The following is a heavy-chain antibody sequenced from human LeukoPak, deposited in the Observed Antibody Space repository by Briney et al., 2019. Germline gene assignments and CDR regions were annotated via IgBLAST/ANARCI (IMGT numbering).Heavy chain of an antibody. Sequence: GGSLRLSCAASGFTVSSNYMSWVRQAPGKGLEWVSIIYKGGSTFYADSVKGRFTVSRDASKNTLYLQMNSLRAEDTAVYWCARNGDTDYYGMDVWGQGTTVIVSS. J-gene: IGHJ6*02. V-gene: IGHV3-53*01. CDR1: GFTVSSNY. D-gene: IGHD2-2*02. CDR2: IYKGGST. CDR3: ARNGDTDYYGMDV.